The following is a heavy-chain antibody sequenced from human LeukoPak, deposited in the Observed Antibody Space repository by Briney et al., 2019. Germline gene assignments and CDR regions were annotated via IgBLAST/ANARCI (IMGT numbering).Heavy chain of an antibody. D-gene: IGHD2-2*01. CDR1: GGSISNTYYY. V-gene: IGHV4-39*01. CDR3: ARIIVVVPAAVIKIGWFDP. J-gene: IGHJ5*02. CDR2: IYYGGST. Sequence: SETLSLTCAVSGGSISNTYYYWGWIRQPPGKGLEWTGSIYYGGSTYYNPSLKSRVTISVDTSKNQFSLKLSSVTAADTAVYYCARIIVVVPAAVIKIGWFDPWGQGTLVTVSS.